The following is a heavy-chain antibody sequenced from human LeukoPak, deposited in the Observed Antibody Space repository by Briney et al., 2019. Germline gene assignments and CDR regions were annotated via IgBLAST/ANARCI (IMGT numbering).Heavy chain of an antibody. V-gene: IGHV4-59*01. CDR2: IYYSGST. D-gene: IGHD3-22*01. CDR3: ASYDSSGYYYGRFDY. J-gene: IGHJ4*02. CDR1: GGSISSYY. Sequence: PSETLSLTCTVSGGSISSYYWSWIRQPPGKGLEWIGYIYYSGSTNYNPSLKSRVTISVDTSKNQFSLKLSSVTAADTAVYYCASYDSSGYYYGRFDYWGQGTLVTVSS.